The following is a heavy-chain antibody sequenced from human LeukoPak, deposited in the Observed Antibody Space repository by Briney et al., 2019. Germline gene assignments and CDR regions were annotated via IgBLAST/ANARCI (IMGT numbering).Heavy chain of an antibody. Sequence: PSETLSLTCTVSGGSISSYYWSWIRQPPGKGLEWIGYIYYSGSTNYNPSLKSRVTISVDTSKNQFSLKLSSVTAADTAVYYCARLYYDFWSGSHYYYGMDVWGQGTTVTVSS. CDR2: IYYSGST. CDR1: GGSISSYY. J-gene: IGHJ6*02. D-gene: IGHD3-3*01. CDR3: ARLYYDFWSGSHYYYGMDV. V-gene: IGHV4-59*08.